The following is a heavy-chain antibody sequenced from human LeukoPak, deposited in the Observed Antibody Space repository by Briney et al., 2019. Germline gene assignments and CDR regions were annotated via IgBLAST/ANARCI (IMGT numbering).Heavy chain of an antibody. CDR2: IYYSGST. J-gene: IGHJ4*02. CDR1: GGSISSSSYY. V-gene: IGHV4-39*01. CDR3: ARRSIDTYYYDSSGYAIPFFADY. Sequence: PSETLSLTCTVSGGSISSSSYYWGWIRQPPGKGPEWIGSIYYSGSTYYNPSLKSRVTISVDTSKNQFSLKLSSVTAADTAVYYCARRSIDTYYYDSSGYAIPFFADYWGQGTLVTVSS. D-gene: IGHD3-22*01.